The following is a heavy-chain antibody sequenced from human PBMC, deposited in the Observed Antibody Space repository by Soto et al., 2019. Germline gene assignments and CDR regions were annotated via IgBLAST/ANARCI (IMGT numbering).Heavy chain of an antibody. CDR3: ASHPLTMTYLDY. CDR2: INSDGSST. CDR1: GANLSRSW. Sequence: GGSLRPAWDGTGANLSRSWMHWVRQLPGKGLVWVSRINSDGSSTSYADSVKGRFTISRDNAKNTVYLQMNSLRAEDTAVYYCASHPLTMTYLDYWGQGT. D-gene: IGHD3-22*01. V-gene: IGHV3-74*01. J-gene: IGHJ4*02.